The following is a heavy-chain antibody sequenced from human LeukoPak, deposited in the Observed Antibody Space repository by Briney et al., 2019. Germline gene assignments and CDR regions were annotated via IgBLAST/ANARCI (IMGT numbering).Heavy chain of an antibody. CDR3: ARDGRVGATRLNI. Sequence: GSLRLSCAASGLTSSSNYMSWVRQAPGKGLEWGSVIYSDDSTYYSNSVRGRFTISRDNSKNTLYLQMNSLRADDTAVYYCARDGRVGATRLNIWGQGTMVTVSS. CDR1: GLTSSSNY. V-gene: IGHV3-66*02. CDR2: IYSDDST. D-gene: IGHD1-26*01. J-gene: IGHJ3*02.